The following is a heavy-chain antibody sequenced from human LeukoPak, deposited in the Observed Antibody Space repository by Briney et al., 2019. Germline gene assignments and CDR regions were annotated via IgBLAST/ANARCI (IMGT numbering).Heavy chain of an antibody. CDR2: ISSSSSYI. CDR3: AREWGGDTAMDADYYYYYMDV. D-gene: IGHD5-18*01. J-gene: IGHJ6*03. Sequence: GGSLRLSCAASGFTFSSYSMNWVRQAPGKGLEWVSSISSSSSYIYYADSVKGRFTISRDNAKNSLYLQMNSLRAEDTAVYYCAREWGGDTAMDADYYYYYMDVWGKGTTVTVSS. CDR1: GFTFSSYS. V-gene: IGHV3-21*01.